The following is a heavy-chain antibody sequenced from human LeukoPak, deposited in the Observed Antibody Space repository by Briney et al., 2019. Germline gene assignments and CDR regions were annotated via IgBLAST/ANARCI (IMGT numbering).Heavy chain of an antibody. Sequence: GGSLRLSCAASGFTFSSYWMSWVRQAPGKGLEWVANIKQDGSEKYYVDSVKGRFTISRDNAKNSLYLQMNSLRAEDTAVYYCAGHQKGHSSSWPAQFDYWGQGTLVTVSS. CDR3: AGHQKGHSSSWPAQFDY. CDR1: GFTFSSYW. J-gene: IGHJ4*02. V-gene: IGHV3-7*01. CDR2: IKQDGSEK. D-gene: IGHD6-13*01.